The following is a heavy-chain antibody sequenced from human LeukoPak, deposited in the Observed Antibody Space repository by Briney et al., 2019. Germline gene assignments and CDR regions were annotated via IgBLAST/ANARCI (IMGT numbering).Heavy chain of an antibody. CDR2: ISSNGGST. D-gene: IGHD4-17*01. Sequence: GGSLRLSCSASGFTFSSYAMHWVRQAPGKGLEYVSAISSNGGSTYYADSVKGRFTISRDNSKNTLYLQMSSLRAEDTAVYYCVKGGYDYGDPPIDPWSQGTLVTVSS. CDR1: GFTFSSYA. J-gene: IGHJ5*02. V-gene: IGHV3-64D*06. CDR3: VKGGYDYGDPPIDP.